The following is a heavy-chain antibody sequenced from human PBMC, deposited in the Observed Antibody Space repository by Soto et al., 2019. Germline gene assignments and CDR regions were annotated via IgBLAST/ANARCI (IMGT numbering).Heavy chain of an antibody. CDR1: GYTFTSYG. D-gene: IGHD1-26*01. Sequence: QVQLVQSGAEVKKPGASVKVSCKTSGYTFTSYGISWVRQAPGQGLEWLGWISGYSGNTTYVQKLQGRVTMTTYTSTSTVYMELRSLRSDDTAVYYCARERGGGSYSNWFDPWGQGTLVTVSS. CDR2: ISGYSGNT. J-gene: IGHJ5*02. CDR3: ARERGGGSYSNWFDP. V-gene: IGHV1-18*04.